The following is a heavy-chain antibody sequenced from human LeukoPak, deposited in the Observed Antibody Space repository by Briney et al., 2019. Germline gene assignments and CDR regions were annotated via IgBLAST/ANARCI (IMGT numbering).Heavy chain of an antibody. CDR1: GFTVSSNY. J-gene: IGHJ4*02. D-gene: IGHD6-6*01. V-gene: IGHV3-53*01. CDR3: ARVAFRSSSYISGIDY. CDR2: IYSGGST. Sequence: GGSLRLSCAASGFTVSSNYMSWVRQAPGKGLEWVSVIYSGGSTYYADSVKGRFTISRDNSKNTLYLQMNGLRAEDTAVYYCARVAFRSSSYISGIDYWGQGTLVTVSS.